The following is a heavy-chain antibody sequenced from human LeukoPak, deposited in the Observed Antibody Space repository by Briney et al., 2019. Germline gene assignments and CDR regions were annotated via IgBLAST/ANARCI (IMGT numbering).Heavy chain of an antibody. V-gene: IGHV1-46*01. CDR2: INPSGGRT. CDR3: ARGAVTATTYNWFDP. Sequence: ASVKVSCKASGYTFTSYYMHWVRQAPGQGLEWMGIINPSGGRTSYAQKFQGRVTMTRDTSTSTVYMELSSLRSEDTAVYYCARGAVTATTYNWFDPWGQGTLVTVSS. J-gene: IGHJ5*02. D-gene: IGHD2-21*02. CDR1: GYTFTSYY.